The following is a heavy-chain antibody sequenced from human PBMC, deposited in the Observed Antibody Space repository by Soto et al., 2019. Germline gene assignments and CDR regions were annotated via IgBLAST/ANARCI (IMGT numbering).Heavy chain of an antibody. CDR3: ARDGGTDYADY. Sequence: QVQLVESGGGVVQPGRSLRLSCAASGFTFSSYALHWVRQAPGKGLEWVAVLSHDGNSEYYADSVKGRFTISRDNSRNTLYLQMNTLRDDDTAVYYCARDGGTDYADYWGQGTLVTVSS. V-gene: IGHV3-30-3*01. CDR1: GFTFSSYA. J-gene: IGHJ4*02. CDR2: LSHDGNSE. D-gene: IGHD3-10*01.